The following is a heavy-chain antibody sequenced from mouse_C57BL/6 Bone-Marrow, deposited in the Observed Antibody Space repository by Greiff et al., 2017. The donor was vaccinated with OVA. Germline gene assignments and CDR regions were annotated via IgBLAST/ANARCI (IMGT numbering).Heavy chain of an antibody. J-gene: IGHJ3*01. Sequence: QVQLQQSGAELARPGASVKMSCKASGYTFTSYTMHWVKQRPGQGLEWIGYINPSSGYTKYNQKFKDKATLTADKSSSTAYMQLSSLTSEDSAVDYCARDDYDGFAYWGQGTLVTVSA. D-gene: IGHD2-4*01. CDR2: INPSSGYT. CDR3: ARDDYDGFAY. CDR1: GYTFTSYT. V-gene: IGHV1-4*01.